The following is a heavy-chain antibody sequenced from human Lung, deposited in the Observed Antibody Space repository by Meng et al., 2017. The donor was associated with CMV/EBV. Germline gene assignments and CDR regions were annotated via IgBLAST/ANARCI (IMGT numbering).Heavy chain of an antibody. CDR3: ARGSGVNMFRGAIGSFDS. V-gene: IGHV3-13*01. CDR2: VGTEDDA. Sequence: SCAASGFTFSSYDMHWVRQVTGKGLEWVSGVGTEDDAYYRDSVKGRFTISRENGMNSMYLQMDSLTVGDTAIYYCARGSGVNMFRGAIGSFDSWXLGTLVTVSS. J-gene: IGHJ4*02. D-gene: IGHD3-10*01. CDR1: GFTFSSYD.